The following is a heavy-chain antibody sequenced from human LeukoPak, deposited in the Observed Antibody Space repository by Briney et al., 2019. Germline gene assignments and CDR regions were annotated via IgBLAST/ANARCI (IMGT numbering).Heavy chain of an antibody. CDR2: ISSSSSYI. CDR3: ARPSPSPDYDILTGYLDY. V-gene: IGHV3-21*01. J-gene: IGHJ4*02. CDR1: GFTFSSYS. D-gene: IGHD3-9*01. Sequence: GGSLRLSCAASGFTFSSYSMNWVRQAPGKGLEWVSSISSSSSYIYYADSVKGRFTISRDNSKNTLYLQMNSLRAEDTAVYYCARPSPSPDYDILTGYLDYWGQGTLVTVSS.